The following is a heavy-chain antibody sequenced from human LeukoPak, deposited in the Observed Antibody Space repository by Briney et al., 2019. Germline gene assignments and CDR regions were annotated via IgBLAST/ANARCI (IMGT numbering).Heavy chain of an antibody. Sequence: NPSETLSLTCTVSGGSISSYYWSWIRQPPGKGLEWIGYIYYSGSTNYNPSLKSRVTISVDTSKNQFSLKLSSVTAADTAVYYCARASYSYDINGWVPFDYWGQGTLVTVSS. CDR1: GGSISSYY. J-gene: IGHJ4*02. CDR2: IYYSGST. D-gene: IGHD3-22*01. CDR3: ARASYSYDINGWVPFDY. V-gene: IGHV4-59*01.